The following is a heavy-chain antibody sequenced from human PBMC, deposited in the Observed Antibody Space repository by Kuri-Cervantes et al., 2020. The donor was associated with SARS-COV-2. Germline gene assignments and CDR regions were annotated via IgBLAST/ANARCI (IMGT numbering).Heavy chain of an antibody. Sequence: ASVKVSCKASGYTFTSYGIAWVRQAPGQGLEWLGWINPENGNTKYTQKVQGRATMTTDTSTSTAYMELRSLRSDDTAVYFCARGRGTYNDWGQGTLGTVSS. CDR2: INPENGNT. CDR3: ARGRGTYND. J-gene: IGHJ4*02. V-gene: IGHV1-18*01. CDR1: GYTFTSYG. D-gene: IGHD5-24*01.